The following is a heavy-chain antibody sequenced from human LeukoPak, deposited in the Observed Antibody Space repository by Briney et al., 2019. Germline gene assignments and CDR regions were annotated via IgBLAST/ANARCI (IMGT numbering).Heavy chain of an antibody. CDR3: AIPAKGAYFYYYMDV. J-gene: IGHJ6*03. CDR1: SYRSPNYG. V-gene: IGHV1-18*01. Sequence: GASVKVSCKASSYRSPNYGITWVRQAPGHGLEWMGWISTYNGNTQYAQNLQGRVTLTTDSSTNTVYMELRSLTSDDTAVYYCAIPAKGAYFYYYMDVWGEGTSVTGSS. CDR2: ISTYNGNT.